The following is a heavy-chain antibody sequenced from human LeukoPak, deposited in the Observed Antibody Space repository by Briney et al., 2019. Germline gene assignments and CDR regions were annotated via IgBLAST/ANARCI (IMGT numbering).Heavy chain of an antibody. CDR2: ISGSGGST. CDR3: AKDISSGYYYYFDY. CDR1: GFTFSSYA. D-gene: IGHD3-22*01. Sequence: GGSLRLSCAASGFTFSSYAMCWVRQAPGKGLEWVSAISGSGGSTYYADSVKGRFTISRDNSKNTLYLQMNSLRAEDTAVYYCAKDISSGYYYYFDYWGQGTLVTVSS. J-gene: IGHJ4*02. V-gene: IGHV3-23*01.